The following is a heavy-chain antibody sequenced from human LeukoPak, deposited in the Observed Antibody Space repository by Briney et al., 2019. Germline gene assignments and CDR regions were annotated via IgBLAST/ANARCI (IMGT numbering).Heavy chain of an antibody. D-gene: IGHD5-18*01. V-gene: IGHV1-69*13. J-gene: IGHJ4*02. CDR1: GGTFSSYA. CDR3: ARPDEDRGYSYGYNY. CDR2: IIPIFGTA. Sequence: SVTVSCKASGGTFSSYAISWVRQAPGQGLEWVGGIIPIFGTANYAQKFQGRVTITADESTSTAYMELSSLRSEDTAVYYCARPDEDRGYSYGYNYWGQGTLVTVSS.